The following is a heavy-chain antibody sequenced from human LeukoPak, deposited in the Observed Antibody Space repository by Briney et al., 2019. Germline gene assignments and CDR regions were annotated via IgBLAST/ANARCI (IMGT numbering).Heavy chain of an antibody. Sequence: PSETLSLTCTVSGYSISRGYSWGWIRQPPGKGLEWIGNIYHSGSTNYSPSLKSRVTISVDTSKNQFSLKLSSVTAADTAVYFCARDDYYNSGGYYLDYWGQGTLVTVSS. V-gene: IGHV4-38-2*02. CDR2: IYHSGST. D-gene: IGHD3-22*01. CDR1: GYSISRGYS. J-gene: IGHJ4*02. CDR3: ARDDYYNSGGYYLDY.